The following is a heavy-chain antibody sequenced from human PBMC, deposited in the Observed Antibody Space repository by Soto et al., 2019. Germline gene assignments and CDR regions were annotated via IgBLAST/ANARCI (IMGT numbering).Heavy chain of an antibody. V-gene: IGHV3-30-3*01. CDR2: ISYDGSNK. D-gene: IGHD2-2*01. CDR3: ACRYCSSTSCPGGY. J-gene: IGHJ4*02. Sequence: QVQLVESVGGVVQPGRSLRLSCAASGFTFSSYDMHWVRQAPGKGLEWVAVISYDGSNKYYADSVKGRFTISRDNSKNTLSLQMNSLRAEDTAVYYCACRYCSSTSCPGGYWGQGTLVTVSS. CDR1: GFTFSSYD.